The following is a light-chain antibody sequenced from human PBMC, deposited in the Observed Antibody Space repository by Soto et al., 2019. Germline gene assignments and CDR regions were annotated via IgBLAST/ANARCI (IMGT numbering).Light chain of an antibody. V-gene: IGKV1-5*03. CDR2: KAS. Sequence: DIQMTQSPSSLSVSVVDRVTITCRASQTISSWLAWYQQKPGKAPKLLIYKASTLKRGVPSRFSGSGSGTEFTLTISSLQPDDFATYYCQHYNSYSEAFGQGTKVDIK. J-gene: IGKJ1*01. CDR1: QTISSW. CDR3: QHYNSYSEA.